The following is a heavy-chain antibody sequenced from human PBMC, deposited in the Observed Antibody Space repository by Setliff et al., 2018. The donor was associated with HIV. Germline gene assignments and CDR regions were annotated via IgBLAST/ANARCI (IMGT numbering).Heavy chain of an antibody. CDR3: ARDPPWNYDSSGYPYYFDY. D-gene: IGHD3-22*01. V-gene: IGHV3-74*01. CDR2: INSDGSST. CDR1: GFTFSSYS. J-gene: IGHJ4*02. Sequence: PGGSLRLSCAASGFTFSSYSMNWVRQAPGKGLVWVSHINSDGSSTSYADSLKGRFTISRDNAKNSLYLQMNSLRAEDTAVYYCARDPPWNYDSSGYPYYFDYWGQGTLVTVSS.